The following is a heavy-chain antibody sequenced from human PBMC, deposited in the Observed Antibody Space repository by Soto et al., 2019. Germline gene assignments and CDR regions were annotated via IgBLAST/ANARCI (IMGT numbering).Heavy chain of an antibody. D-gene: IGHD6-13*01. J-gene: IGHJ5*02. CDR3: ARVESGIAAAGRDDWFDP. Sequence: SETLSLTCTVSGGSISSYYWSWIRQPPGKGLEWIGYIYYSGSTNYNPSLKSRVTISVDTSKNQFSLKLSSVTAADTAVYYCARVESGIAAAGRDDWFDPWG. V-gene: IGHV4-59*01. CDR1: GGSISSYY. CDR2: IYYSGST.